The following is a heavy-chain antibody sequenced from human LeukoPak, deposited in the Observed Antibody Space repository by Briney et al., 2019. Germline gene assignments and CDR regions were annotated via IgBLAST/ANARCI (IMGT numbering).Heavy chain of an antibody. D-gene: IGHD1-14*01. Sequence: PSETLSLTCAVSGYSISSGYYWGWIRQPPGKGLEWIGSIYHSGSTYYNPSLKSRVTISVDTSKNQFSLKLSPVTAADTAVYYCARRYDWFDPWGQGTLVTVSS. CDR1: GYSISSGYY. CDR2: IYHSGST. CDR3: ARRYDWFDP. V-gene: IGHV4-38-2*01. J-gene: IGHJ5*02.